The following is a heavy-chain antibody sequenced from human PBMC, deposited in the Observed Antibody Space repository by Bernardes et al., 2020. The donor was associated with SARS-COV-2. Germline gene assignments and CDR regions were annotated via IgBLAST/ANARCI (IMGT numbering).Heavy chain of an antibody. CDR1: GFNFNMYS. CDR2: ISSSFSDI. Sequence: GGSLRLSCAACGFNFNMYSMMWVRQAPGKGLEWVSYISSSFSDIYYADSVKGRFTISRDNAKNSLYLQMNSLRDEDTATYYCAADFWSGYYYGMDVWGQGTKVTVSS. D-gene: IGHD3-3*01. J-gene: IGHJ6*02. V-gene: IGHV3-48*02. CDR3: AADFWSGYYYGMDV.